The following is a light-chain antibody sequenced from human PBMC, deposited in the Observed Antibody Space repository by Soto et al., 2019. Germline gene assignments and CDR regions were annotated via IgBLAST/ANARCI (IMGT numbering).Light chain of an antibody. CDR3: SSYTSSIPLWV. Sequence: QSALTQPACVSGSPGQSITISCTGTSSDVGGYNYVSWYQQHPGKAPKLMIYDVSNRPSGVSNRFSGSKSGNTASLTISGLQAEDEADYYCSSYTSSIPLWVFGTGTKVTVL. J-gene: IGLJ1*01. CDR1: SSDVGGYNY. CDR2: DVS. V-gene: IGLV2-14*01.